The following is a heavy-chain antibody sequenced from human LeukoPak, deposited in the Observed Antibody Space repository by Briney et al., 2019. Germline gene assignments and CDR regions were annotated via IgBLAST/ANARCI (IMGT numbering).Heavy chain of an antibody. J-gene: IGHJ6*02. V-gene: IGHV3-15*04. CDR3: TTDEDWNYARKDV. CDR1: GFTFNYAW. CDR2: TVSEIDGGTT. Sequence: GGSLKLSCAASGFTFNYAWMSWVRQVPGKGLEWVGQTVSEIDGGTTDYATPVKGRFTISRDDSKSTLYLQMNSLKIEDTAVYYCTTDEDWNYARKDVWGQGATVIVSS. D-gene: IGHD1-7*01.